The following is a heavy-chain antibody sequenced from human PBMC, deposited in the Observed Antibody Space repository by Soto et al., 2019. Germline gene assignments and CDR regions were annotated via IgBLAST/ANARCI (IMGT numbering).Heavy chain of an antibody. J-gene: IGHJ5*02. CDR1: GYTFTSHW. Sequence: ASVKVSCKASGYTFTSHWVYWVRQAPGQGLEWMAVINPSVGTTVYAQKFQARLTLTRDTSTSTLYMELSSLRSDDSAVYYCARDESASNCWWFHPWGQGTPVTVSS. CDR3: ARDESASNCWWFHP. D-gene: IGHD2-15*01. CDR2: INPSVGTT. V-gene: IGHV1-46*01.